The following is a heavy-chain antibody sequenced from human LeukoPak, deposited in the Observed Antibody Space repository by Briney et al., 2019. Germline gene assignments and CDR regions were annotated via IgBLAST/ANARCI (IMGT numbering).Heavy chain of an antibody. V-gene: IGHV3-48*01. Sequence: GGSLRLSCAASGFTFSSYSMNCGRQAPGEGLEWVSYISSSSSTIYYADSVKGRFTISRDNAKNSLYLQMNSLRAEDTAVYFCAKDMGYSGYDSRGGFVCWGHGSLVTVSS. D-gene: IGHD5-12*01. CDR1: GFTFSSYS. J-gene: IGHJ4*01. CDR2: ISSSSSTI. CDR3: AKDMGYSGYDSRGGFVC.